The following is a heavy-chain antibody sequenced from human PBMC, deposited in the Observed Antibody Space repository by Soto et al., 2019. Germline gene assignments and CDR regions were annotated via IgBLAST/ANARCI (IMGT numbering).Heavy chain of an antibody. V-gene: IGHV1-8*01. CDR2: MNPNSGNT. Sequence: QEQLVQSGAEVKKPGASVKVSCKASGYTFTSYDINWVRQATGQGLEWMGWMNPNSGNTGYAQKFQGRVTMTRNTSISTAYMELSSLRSEDTAVYYCARGRGYDYVWGSYLSRVWGQGTLVTVSS. J-gene: IGHJ4*02. CDR3: ARGRGYDYVWGSYLSRV. CDR1: GYTFTSYD. D-gene: IGHD3-16*02.